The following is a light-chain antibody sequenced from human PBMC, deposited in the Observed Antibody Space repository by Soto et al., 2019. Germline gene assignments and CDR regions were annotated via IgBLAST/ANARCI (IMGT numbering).Light chain of an antibody. CDR1: QSISSY. CDR2: AAS. Sequence: DIPMSQSPSSLSASVGGRGTITCRANQSISSYLNWYQQKPGQAPKLLIYAASSLHSGVPSRFSGSGSGTDFTLTISSLQPEDFATYYCQQSYSTPSTFGQGTKVDIK. V-gene: IGKV1-39*01. CDR3: QQSYSTPST. J-gene: IGKJ1*01.